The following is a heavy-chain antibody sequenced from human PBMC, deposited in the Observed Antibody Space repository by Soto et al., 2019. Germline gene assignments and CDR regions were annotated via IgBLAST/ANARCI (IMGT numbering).Heavy chain of an antibody. CDR3: ARDTINSAWYFTEGYSYGMDV. D-gene: IGHD6-19*01. CDR2: ISYDGSTK. CDR1: GFTFNTFA. Sequence: QPGGSLRLSCAASGFTFNTFAFHWVRQAPGKGLEWVAVISYDGSTKYYADSVKGRFTISRDNSKNTVYLQMNTLRTEDTAVYYCARDTINSAWYFTEGYSYGMDVWGQGTTVTVSS. V-gene: IGHV3-30-3*01. J-gene: IGHJ6*02.